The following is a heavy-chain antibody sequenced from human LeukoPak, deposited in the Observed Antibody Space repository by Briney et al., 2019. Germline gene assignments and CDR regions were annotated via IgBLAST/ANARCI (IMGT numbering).Heavy chain of an antibody. CDR3: ARDTDLHYYDSSGYPDAFDI. CDR2: INPNSGGT. Sequence: VASVKVSCKASGYTFTGDYMHWVRQAPGQGLEWMGWINPNSGGTNYAQEFQGRVTMTRDTSISTAYMELSRLRSDDTAVYYCARDTDLHYYDSSGYPDAFDIWGQGTMVTVSS. J-gene: IGHJ3*02. D-gene: IGHD3-22*01. CDR1: GYTFTGDY. V-gene: IGHV1-2*02.